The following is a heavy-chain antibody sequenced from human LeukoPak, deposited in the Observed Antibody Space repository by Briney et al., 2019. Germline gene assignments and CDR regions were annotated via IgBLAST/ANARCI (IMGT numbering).Heavy chain of an antibody. CDR3: ARNKLGFSEKYMDV. V-gene: IGHV3-21*03. J-gene: IGHJ6*03. CDR1: GFTFSSDA. D-gene: IGHD7-27*01. CDR2: ISSSSSYI. Sequence: PGGSLRLSCAASGFTFSSDAINWVRQAPGKGLEWVSSISSSSSYIYYADSVKGRFTISRDNAKNSLCLQMNSLRAEDTAVYYCARNKLGFSEKYMDVWGKGTTVTISS.